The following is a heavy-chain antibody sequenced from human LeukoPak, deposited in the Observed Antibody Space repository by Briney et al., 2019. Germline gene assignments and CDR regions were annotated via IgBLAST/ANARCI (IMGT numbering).Heavy chain of an antibody. V-gene: IGHV1-69*13. CDR2: IIPIFGTA. D-gene: IGHD2-8*01. CDR3: ARVGCTNGVCYTAPFDY. Sequence: GASVKVSCTASGGTFISYAISWVRQAPGQGLEWMGGIIPIFGTANYAQKFQGRVTITADESTSTAYMELSSLRSEDTAVYYCARVGCTNGVCYTAPFDYWGQGTLVTVSS. J-gene: IGHJ4*02. CDR1: GGTFISYA.